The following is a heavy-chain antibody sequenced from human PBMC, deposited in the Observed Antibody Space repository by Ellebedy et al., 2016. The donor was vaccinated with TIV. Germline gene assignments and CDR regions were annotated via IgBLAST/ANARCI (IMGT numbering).Heavy chain of an antibody. J-gene: IGHJ4*02. V-gene: IGHV3-15*01. D-gene: IGHD2/OR15-2a*01. CDR3: TPLLRSLDS. Sequence: GGSLRLSCAASGFTFSKAWMTWVRQAPGKGLEWVGRIKSRTDGGTTDYAAPVKGRFTISRDDSKNTLYLPMNSLKTEDTAVYYCTPLLRSLDSWGQGTLVTVSS. CDR2: IKSRTDGGTT. CDR1: GFTFSKAW.